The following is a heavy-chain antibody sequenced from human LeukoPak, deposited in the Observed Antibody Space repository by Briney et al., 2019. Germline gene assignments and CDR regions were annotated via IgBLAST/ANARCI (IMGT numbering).Heavy chain of an antibody. Sequence: GGSLRLSCAASGFTFSSYSMNWVRQAPGKGLEWVSYISSSSSTIYYADSVKGRFTISRDNAKNSLYLQMNSLRAEDTAVYYCAREAGSTSFEFDYWGQGTLVTVSS. D-gene: IGHD2-2*01. CDR2: ISSSSSTI. CDR3: AREAGSTSFEFDY. J-gene: IGHJ4*02. V-gene: IGHV3-48*01. CDR1: GFTFSSYS.